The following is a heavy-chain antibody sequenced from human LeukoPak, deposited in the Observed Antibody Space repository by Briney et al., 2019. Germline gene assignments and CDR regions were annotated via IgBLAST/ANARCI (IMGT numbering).Heavy chain of an antibody. Sequence: PSETLSLTCAVYGGSFSGYYWSWIRQPPGKGLEWIGEINHSGSTNYNPSLKSRVTISIDTSKNQFSLKLSSVTAADTAVYYCARSSSYTKIWGQGTLVTVSS. CDR3: ARSSSYTKI. CDR1: GGSFSGYY. V-gene: IGHV4-34*01. CDR2: INHSGST. D-gene: IGHD3-22*01. J-gene: IGHJ4*02.